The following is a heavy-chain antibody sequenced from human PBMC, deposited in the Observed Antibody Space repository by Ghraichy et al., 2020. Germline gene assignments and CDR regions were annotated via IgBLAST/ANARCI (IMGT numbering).Heavy chain of an antibody. J-gene: IGHJ4*02. D-gene: IGHD3-10*01. CDR1: GFIFSDHY. Sequence: GGSLRLSCVASGFIFSDHYVDWVRQAPGKGLEWVGRSRDRAKSYTTGYAASVEGRFTISRDGSKSSVYLQMNSLRTEDTAVYYCVRVGEDYKYDCWGQGTLVTVSS. CDR2: SRDRAKSYTT. V-gene: IGHV3-72*01. CDR3: VRVGEDYKYDC.